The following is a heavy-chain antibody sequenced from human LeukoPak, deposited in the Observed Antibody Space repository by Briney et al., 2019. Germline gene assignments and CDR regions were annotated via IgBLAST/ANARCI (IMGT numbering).Heavy chain of an antibody. CDR1: GYTFTNYDYG. Sequence: GASVKVSCKASGYTFTNYDYGISWVRQAPGRGLKWVGWISATNGNTKYVQEFQGRVSMTTDTSTNTAYMELRSLRSDDTAVYFCARVYGYNIGIYYFDYWGQGTLVTVSS. J-gene: IGHJ4*02. CDR3: ARVYGYNIGIYYFDY. D-gene: IGHD2/OR15-2a*01. V-gene: IGHV1-18*01. CDR2: ISATNGNT.